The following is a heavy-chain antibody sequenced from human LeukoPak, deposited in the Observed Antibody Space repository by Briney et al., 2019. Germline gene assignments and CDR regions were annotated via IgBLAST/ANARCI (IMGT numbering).Heavy chain of an antibody. Sequence: GGSLRLSCAASGFTFSTYWMHWVRQAPGKGLVWVSRFNSDGRSTYYADSVKGRFTISRDNSKNTLYLQMNSLRAEDTAVYYCAKAETAMVTRAIDYWGQGTLVTVSS. V-gene: IGHV3-74*01. J-gene: IGHJ4*02. CDR3: AKAETAMVTRAIDY. D-gene: IGHD5-18*01. CDR1: GFTFSTYW. CDR2: FNSDGRST.